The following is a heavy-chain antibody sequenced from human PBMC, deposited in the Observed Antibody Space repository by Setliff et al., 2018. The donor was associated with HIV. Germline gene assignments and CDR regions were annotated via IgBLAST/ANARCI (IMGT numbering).Heavy chain of an antibody. D-gene: IGHD4-17*01. J-gene: IGHJ4*02. CDR3: ASGFRATVPDY. Sequence: ASVKVSCKASGYTFISYYIHWVRQAPGQGLEWMGIINSSGDSTSYAQKFQGRVTMTRDTSTSTVCMELSSLTYEDTAIYYCASGFRATVPDYWGQGTLVTVSS. CDR2: INSSGDST. CDR1: GYTFISYY. V-gene: IGHV1-46*03.